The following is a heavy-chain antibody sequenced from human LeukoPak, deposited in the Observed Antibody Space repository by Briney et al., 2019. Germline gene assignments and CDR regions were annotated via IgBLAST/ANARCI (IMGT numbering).Heavy chain of an antibody. CDR2: FHNSGTS. CDR1: DDSISDYY. V-gene: IGHV4-59*01. D-gene: IGHD3-16*01. CDR3: TRGAGWLIDY. Sequence: SETLSLTCTVSDDSISDYYRGWVRQPPGKGLEWIGYFHNSGTSTYNPSLKSRVTISADTSKNQFSLKLNSLTTADTAVYYCTRGAGWLIDYWGQGILVTVSS. J-gene: IGHJ4*02.